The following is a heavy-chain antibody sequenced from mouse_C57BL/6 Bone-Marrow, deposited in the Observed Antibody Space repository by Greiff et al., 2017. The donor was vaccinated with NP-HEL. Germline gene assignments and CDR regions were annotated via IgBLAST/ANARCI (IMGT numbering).Heavy chain of an antibody. V-gene: IGHV1-64*01. CDR2: IHPNSGST. CDR3: ARSAQATLFALY. Sequence: VQLQQPGAELVKPGASVKLSCKASGYTFTSYWMHWVKQRPGQGLEWIGMIHPNSGSTNYNEKFKSKATLTVDKSSSTAYMQLSSLTSEDSAVYYCARSAQATLFALYWGQGTTLTVSS. CDR1: GYTFTSYW. J-gene: IGHJ2*01. D-gene: IGHD3-2*02.